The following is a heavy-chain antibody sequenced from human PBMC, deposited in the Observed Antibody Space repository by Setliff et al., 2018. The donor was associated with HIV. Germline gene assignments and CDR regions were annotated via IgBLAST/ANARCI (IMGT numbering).Heavy chain of an antibody. D-gene: IGHD4-17*01. Sequence: SETLSLTCTVSGGSISISSYYWGWIRQPPGKGLEWIGSIYYSGSTYCNPSLKSRVTISVDTSKNDFSLKLSSVTAADTAVYYCARFDYGDYRFDYWGQGTLVTVSS. CDR2: IYYSGST. CDR3: ARFDYGDYRFDY. V-gene: IGHV4-39*02. CDR1: GGSISISSYY. J-gene: IGHJ4*02.